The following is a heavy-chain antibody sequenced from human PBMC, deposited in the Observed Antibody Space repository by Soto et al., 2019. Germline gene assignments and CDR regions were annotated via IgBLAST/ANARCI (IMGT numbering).Heavy chain of an antibody. D-gene: IGHD1-20*01. Sequence: PVESLRLSCAASGFTFSSYDMHWVRQAPGKGLQWVAVISYDGSDKYYADSVKGRFTISRDNSKNTLYLQMNSLRAEDTAVYYCAKDLDNWNHGGYYYYGMDVWGQGTTVPVSS. V-gene: IGHV3-30*18. CDR3: AKDLDNWNHGGYYYYGMDV. CDR2: ISYDGSDK. J-gene: IGHJ6*02. CDR1: GFTFSSYD.